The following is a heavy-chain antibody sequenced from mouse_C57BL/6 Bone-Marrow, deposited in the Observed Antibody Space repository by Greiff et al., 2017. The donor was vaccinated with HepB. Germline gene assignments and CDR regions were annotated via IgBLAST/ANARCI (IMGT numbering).Heavy chain of an antibody. V-gene: IGHV1-63*01. CDR1: GYTFTNYW. J-gene: IGHJ4*01. CDR3: ARQLRFYAMDY. D-gene: IGHD3-2*02. CDR2: IYPGGGYT. Sequence: QVHVKQSGAELVRPGTSVKMSCKASGYTFTNYWIGWAKQRPGHGLEWIGDIYPGGGYTNYNEKFKGKATLTADKSSSTAYMQFSSLTSEDSAIYYCARQLRFYAMDYWGQGTSVTVSS.